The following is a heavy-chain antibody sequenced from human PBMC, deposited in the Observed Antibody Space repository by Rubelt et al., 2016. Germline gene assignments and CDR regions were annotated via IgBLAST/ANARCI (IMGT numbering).Heavy chain of an antibody. CDR3: ARSLAAAGTGLNY. J-gene: IGHJ4*02. Sequence: QVQLVQSGAEVKKPGASVKVSCKASGYTFTSYGISWVRQAPGQGLEWMGCISAYNGNTNYAQKLQGRVTMTTDTSTSRAYMWRRGLGSDDTAVYYCARSLAAAGTGLNYWGQGTLVTVSS. D-gene: IGHD6-13*01. CDR2: ISAYNGNT. V-gene: IGHV1-18*01. CDR1: GYTFTSYG.